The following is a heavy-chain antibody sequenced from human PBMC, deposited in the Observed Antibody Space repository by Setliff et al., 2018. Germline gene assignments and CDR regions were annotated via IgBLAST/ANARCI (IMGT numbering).Heavy chain of an antibody. CDR3: ARGRAGHSGH. D-gene: IGHD6-19*01. CDR1: GGSISSGGYY. CDR2: IYYSGSTS. Sequence: PSETLSLTCTVSGGSISSGGYYWSWIRQHPGKGLEWIGYIYYSGSTSYYNPSLKSRVTISVDTSKNRFSLKLSSVTAADTAVYYCARGRAGHSGHWGQGTLVTVSS. V-gene: IGHV4-31*03. J-gene: IGHJ4*02.